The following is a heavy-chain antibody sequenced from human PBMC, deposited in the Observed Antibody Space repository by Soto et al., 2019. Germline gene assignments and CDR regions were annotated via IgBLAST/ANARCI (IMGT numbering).Heavy chain of an antibody. CDR2: IIPILGIP. Sequence: QVQLVQSGAEVKKPGSSVKVSCKASGGTFSSYTISWVRQAPGQGLEWMGRIIPILGIPNYAQKFQGRVTITADKSTSTLYMELSSLRSEDTAVYYCARMNPEYYYYMDVWGKGTTVTVSS. CDR1: GGTFSSYT. CDR3: ARMNPEYYYYMDV. J-gene: IGHJ6*03. V-gene: IGHV1-69*02.